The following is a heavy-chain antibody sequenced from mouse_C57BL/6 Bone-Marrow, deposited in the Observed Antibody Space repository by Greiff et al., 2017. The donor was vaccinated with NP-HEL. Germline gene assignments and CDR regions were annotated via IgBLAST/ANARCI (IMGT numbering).Heavy chain of an antibody. Sequence: VMLVESGAELARPGASVKLSCKASGYTFTSYGISWVKQRTGQGLEWIGEIYPRSGNTYYNEKFKGKATLTADKSSSTAYMELRSLTSEDSAVYFCARDPPHYYGSSYNYWGQGTTLTVSS. J-gene: IGHJ2*01. D-gene: IGHD1-1*01. V-gene: IGHV1-81*01. CDR1: GYTFTSYG. CDR3: ARDPPHYYGSSYNY. CDR2: IYPRSGNT.